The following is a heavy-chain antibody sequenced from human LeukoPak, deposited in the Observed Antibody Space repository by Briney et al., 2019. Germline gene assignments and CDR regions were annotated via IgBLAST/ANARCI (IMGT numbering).Heavy chain of an antibody. J-gene: IGHJ6*02. CDR3: ARYANSPYYYYAMDV. V-gene: IGHV4-59*12. Sequence: SETLSLTCTVSGGSIIGYYLSWIRQPPGKGLEWNGSIYYSGSTNYNPSLKSRVTISVETSKNQFSLKLSSVTAADTAVYYCARYANSPYYYYAMDVWGQGTTVTVSS. D-gene: IGHD4/OR15-4a*01. CDR1: GGSIIGYY. CDR2: IYYSGST.